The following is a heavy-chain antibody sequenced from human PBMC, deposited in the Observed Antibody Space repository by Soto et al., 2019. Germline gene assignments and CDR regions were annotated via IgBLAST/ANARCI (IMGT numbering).Heavy chain of an antibody. Sequence: QVQLVESGGGVVQPGRSLRLTCAASGFTFSGYGMHWVRQAPGKGLEWVAVLAYDGSSMYYGDSVKGRFTISRDNSKNTLFLQMSTVRAEDTAIYYCAREYDWNHWYFDLWGRGTLVTVSS. J-gene: IGHJ2*01. CDR1: GFTFSGYG. D-gene: IGHD1-20*01. V-gene: IGHV3-30*03. CDR3: AREYDWNHWYFDL. CDR2: LAYDGSSM.